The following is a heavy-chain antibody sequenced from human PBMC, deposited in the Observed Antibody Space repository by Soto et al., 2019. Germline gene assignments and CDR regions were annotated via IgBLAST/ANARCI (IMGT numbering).Heavy chain of an antibody. Sequence: EVQLVESGGGWVQPGGSLRLSCAASGFTFSSYWMNWVRQAPGKGLEWVANIKQDGTEKHYVDSVKDRFTISRDNAKSSLHVQLNSLRADDTAVYYCAGGTGWFIVDWGQGTLVTVSS. V-gene: IGHV3-7*02. CDR2: IKQDGTEK. J-gene: IGHJ4*02. CDR1: GFTFSSYW. D-gene: IGHD6-19*01. CDR3: AGGTGWFIVD.